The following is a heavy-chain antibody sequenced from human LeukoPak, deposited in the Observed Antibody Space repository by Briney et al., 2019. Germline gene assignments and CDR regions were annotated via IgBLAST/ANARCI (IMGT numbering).Heavy chain of an antibody. CDR3: ARRSQNGYNSPIDY. CDR1: GYTFKNYG. CDR2: INTYSGST. D-gene: IGHD5-24*01. Sequence: ASVKVSCKASGYTFKNYGITWVRQAPGQGLEWMGWINTYSGSTNYPQGLQGRVTMTTDKSTTTAYMEVRSLRSDDTALYYRARRSQNGYNSPIDYWGQGTLVTVSS. V-gene: IGHV1-18*01. J-gene: IGHJ4*02.